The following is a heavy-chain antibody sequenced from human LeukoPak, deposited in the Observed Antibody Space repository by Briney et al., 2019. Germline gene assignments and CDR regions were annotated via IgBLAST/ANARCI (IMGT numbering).Heavy chain of an antibody. Sequence: GGSLRLSCAASGFTFSSYAMSWVRQAPGKGLEWVSAISGSGGSTYDADSVKGRFTISRDNSKNTLYLQMNSLRAEDTAVYYCAKSRVAFGGVIVMVDYWGQGTLVTVSS. V-gene: IGHV3-23*01. CDR3: AKSRVAFGGVIVMVDY. J-gene: IGHJ4*02. D-gene: IGHD3-16*02. CDR1: GFTFSSYA. CDR2: ISGSGGST.